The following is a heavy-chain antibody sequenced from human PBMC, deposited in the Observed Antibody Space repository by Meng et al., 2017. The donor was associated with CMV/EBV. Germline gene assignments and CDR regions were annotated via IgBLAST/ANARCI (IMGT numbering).Heavy chain of an antibody. CDR2: ISSSGSTI. J-gene: IGHJ3*02. Sequence: GESLKISCAASGFTFSDYYMSWIRQAPGKGLEWVSYISSSGSTIYYVDSVKGRFTISRDNAKNSLYLQMNSLRAEDTAVYHCARHLAAIFGVDAFDIWGQGTMVTVSS. V-gene: IGHV3-11*01. D-gene: IGHD3-3*01. CDR3: ARHLAAIFGVDAFDI. CDR1: GFTFSDYY.